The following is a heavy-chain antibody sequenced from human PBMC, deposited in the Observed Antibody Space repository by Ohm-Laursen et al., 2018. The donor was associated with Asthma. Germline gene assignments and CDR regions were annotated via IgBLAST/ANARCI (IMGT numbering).Heavy chain of an antibody. D-gene: IGHD6-6*01. CDR1: GFTVSSNY. Sequence: SLRLSCAASGFTVSSNYMSWVRQAPGKGLEWVANIKQDGTEEFYVDSVKGRFTISRDNAKNLLFLEMINLRAEDTAVYYCATSRRLGYWGQGTLVTVSS. V-gene: IGHV3-7*01. J-gene: IGHJ4*02. CDR2: IKQDGTEE. CDR3: ATSRRLGY.